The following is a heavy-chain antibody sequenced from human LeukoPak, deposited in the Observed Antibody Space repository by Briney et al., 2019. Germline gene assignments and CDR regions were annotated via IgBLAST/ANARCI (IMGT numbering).Heavy chain of an antibody. CDR1: GGSISSGSYY. J-gene: IGHJ5*02. V-gene: IGHV4-61*09. D-gene: IGHD6-19*01. CDR2: IYTSGST. CDR3: ARVGSSRMWFDP. Sequence: SETLSLTCTVSGGSISSGSYYWSWIRQPAGKGLEWIGHIYTSGSTNYNPSLKSRVTISVDTSKNQFSLKLSSVTAADTAVYYCARVGSSRMWFDPWGQGTLVTVSS.